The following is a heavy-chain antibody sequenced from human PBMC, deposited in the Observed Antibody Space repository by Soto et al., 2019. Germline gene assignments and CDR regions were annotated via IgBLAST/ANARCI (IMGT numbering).Heavy chain of an antibody. CDR3: AKDGNSGSYYLFDY. CDR2: IIPLYGIT. Sequence: GASVKVSCKASGGTFSNHLISWVRQAAGQGLEWMGRIIPLYGITNYSQKFQGRVTITTDKSASTAYMELSSLRSEDTALYYCAKDGNSGSYYLFDYWGQGTLVTVSS. V-gene: IGHV1-69*04. J-gene: IGHJ4*02. CDR1: GGTFSNHL. D-gene: IGHD1-26*01.